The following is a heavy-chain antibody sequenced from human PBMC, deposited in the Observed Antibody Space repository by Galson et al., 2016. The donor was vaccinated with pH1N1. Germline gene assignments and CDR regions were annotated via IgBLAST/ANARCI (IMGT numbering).Heavy chain of an antibody. V-gene: IGHV3-74*01. CDR3: VRGMPWD. Sequence: SLRLSCAASGFTFSSYWMHWVRQAPGKGLVWVSNINSDGSKTGYADSVKGRFTISRDNAKNTVYLQMNSLRAEDTAVYYCVRGMPWDWGQGTLVTVSS. D-gene: IGHD2-2*01. J-gene: IGHJ4*02. CDR2: INSDGSKT. CDR1: GFTFSSYW.